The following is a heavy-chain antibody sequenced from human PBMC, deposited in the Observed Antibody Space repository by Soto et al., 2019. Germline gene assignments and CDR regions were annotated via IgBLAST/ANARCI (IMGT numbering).Heavy chain of an antibody. CDR3: ASGPSRAKVDY. CDR2: IYNGGST. V-gene: IGHV4-30-4*01. D-gene: IGHD3-10*01. J-gene: IGHJ4*02. Sequence: QVQLQESGPGLVQPSQTLSLTCTVSGDSISSGDYCWSWIRQPPDKGLEWIGHIYNGGSTYNNPSLKSRITISVDTSNTKFSLKLSSVTAADTAVYYCASGPSRAKVDYWGQGTLVTVSS. CDR1: GDSISSGDYC.